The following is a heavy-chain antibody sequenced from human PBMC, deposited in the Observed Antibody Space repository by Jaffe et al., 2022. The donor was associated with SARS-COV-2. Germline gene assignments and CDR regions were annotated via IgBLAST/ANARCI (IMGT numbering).Heavy chain of an antibody. V-gene: IGHV3-7*01. CDR3: ASGGTYGLLD. CDR1: GFTFNTYW. Sequence: EVQLVESGGGLVQPGGSLRLSCAASGFTFNTYWMTWVRQAPGKGLEWVANIKNDGSEKYYVDSVEGRFTISRDNAMNSLYLQMNSLRAEDTAVYFCASGGTYGLLDWGQGALVTVSS. J-gene: IGHJ4*02. D-gene: IGHD1-7*01. CDR2: IKNDGSEK.